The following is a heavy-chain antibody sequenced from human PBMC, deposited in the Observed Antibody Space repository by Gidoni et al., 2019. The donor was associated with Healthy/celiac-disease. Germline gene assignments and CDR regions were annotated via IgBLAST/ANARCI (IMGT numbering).Heavy chain of an antibody. V-gene: IGHV3-23*01. CDR2: ISGSGGST. Sequence: EVQLLESGGGLVQPGGSLRLSCAASVFTFSSYAMGWVRQAPGKGLEWVSAISGSGGSTYYADSVKGRFTISRDNSKNTLYLQMNSLRAEDTAVYYCAKDSYYDFWSGPDAFDIWGQGTMVTVSS. CDR3: AKDSYYDFWSGPDAFDI. J-gene: IGHJ3*02. CDR1: VFTFSSYA. D-gene: IGHD3-3*01.